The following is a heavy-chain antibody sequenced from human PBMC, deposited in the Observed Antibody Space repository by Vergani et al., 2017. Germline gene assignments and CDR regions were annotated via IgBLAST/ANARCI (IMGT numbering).Heavy chain of an antibody. CDR2: IYNSGNG. CDR3: ASGKYYSDSTSHFRGRYFDV. D-gene: IGHD3-16*01. J-gene: IGHJ2*01. Sequence: QMQLQESGPGLVKASETLSLTCTVSGDSIISRSYYWCWIRQPPRKGLEWIGSIYNSGNGDSSSSLKSRVTISADTSKNQFSLRLTSVTAADTAVYYCASGKYYSDSTSHFRGRYFDVWGRGTLVTVPS. CDR1: GDSIISRSYY. V-gene: IGHV4-39*01.